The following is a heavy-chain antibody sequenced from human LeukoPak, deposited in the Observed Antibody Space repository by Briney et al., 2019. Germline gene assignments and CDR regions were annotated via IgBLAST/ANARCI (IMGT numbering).Heavy chain of an antibody. D-gene: IGHD6-13*01. CDR2: IYYSGST. J-gene: IGHJ6*03. V-gene: IGHV4-59*11. CDR1: GGSISSHY. CDR3: ARGSSSWYFYYYYYYMDV. Sequence: SETLSLTCTVSGGSISSHYWSWIRQPPGKGLEWIGYIYYSGSTNYNPSLKSRVTISVDTSKNQLSLKLSSVTAADTAVYYCARGSSSWYFYYYYYYMDVWGKGTTVTVSS.